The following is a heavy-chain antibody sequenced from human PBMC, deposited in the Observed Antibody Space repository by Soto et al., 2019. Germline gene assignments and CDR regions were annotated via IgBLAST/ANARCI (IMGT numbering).Heavy chain of an antibody. Sequence: SETLSLTCTVSGGSISSSSYYWGWIRQPPGKGLEWIGSIYYSGSTYYNPSLKSRVTISVDTSKNQFSLKLSSVTAADTAVYYCARDGSQCGRYYGSGSYCYGMDVWGQGTTVTVSS. CDR1: GGSISSSSYY. CDR2: IYYSGST. CDR3: ARDGSQCGRYYGSGSYCYGMDV. D-gene: IGHD3-10*01. V-gene: IGHV4-39*07. J-gene: IGHJ6*02.